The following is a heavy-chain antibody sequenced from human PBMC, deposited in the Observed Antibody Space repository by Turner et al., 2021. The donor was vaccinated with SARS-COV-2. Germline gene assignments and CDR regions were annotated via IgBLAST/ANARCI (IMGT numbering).Heavy chain of an antibody. J-gene: IGHJ4*02. CDR1: GYTFTGYY. D-gene: IGHD2-21*01. Sequence: QVQLVQSGAEVKKPGASVKVSCKASGYTFTGYYMHWVRQAPGQGLEWMGWINPNSGGTNDAQKFQGRVTMTRDTSISTAYMELSRLRSDDTAVYYCARRQFGWGLIDYWGQGTLVTVSS. CDR3: ARRQFGWGLIDY. V-gene: IGHV1-2*02. CDR2: INPNSGGT.